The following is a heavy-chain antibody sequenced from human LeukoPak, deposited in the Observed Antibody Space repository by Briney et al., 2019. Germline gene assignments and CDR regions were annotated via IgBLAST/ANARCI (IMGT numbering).Heavy chain of an antibody. D-gene: IGHD3-22*01. Sequence: ASVKVSCTASGYTFTSYAMHWVRQAPGQRLEWMGWINAGNGNTKYSQEFQGRVTITRDTSASTAYMELSSLRSEDMAVYYCARAKYYDSSGYPYFDYWGQGTLVTVSS. V-gene: IGHV1-3*03. CDR1: GYTFTSYA. CDR2: INAGNGNT. J-gene: IGHJ4*02. CDR3: ARAKYYDSSGYPYFDY.